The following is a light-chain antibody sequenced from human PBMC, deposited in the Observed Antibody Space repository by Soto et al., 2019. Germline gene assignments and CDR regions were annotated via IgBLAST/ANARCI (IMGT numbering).Light chain of an antibody. J-gene: IGKJ2*01. CDR2: GAS. CDR1: QSVSSN. Sequence: EIVMTQSPATLSVSPGERVILSCRASQSVSSNLAWFQQQPGQAPRLLIYGASARATGVPARFSGSGSGTDFTLTVSGLQSEDFAVYFCQQYDNWPRTFGQGTKLEI. V-gene: IGKV3-15*01. CDR3: QQYDNWPRT.